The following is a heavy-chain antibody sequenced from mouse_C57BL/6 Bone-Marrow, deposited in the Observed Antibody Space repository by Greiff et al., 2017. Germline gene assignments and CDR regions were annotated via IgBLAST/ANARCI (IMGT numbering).Heavy chain of an antibody. V-gene: IGHV5-6*01. CDR2: ISSGGSYT. CDR3: ARNWDFDY. Sequence: EVMLVESGGDLVKPGGSLKLSCAASGFTFSSYGMSWVRQTPDKRLEWVATISSGGSYTYYPDSVKGLFTISRENAKNTLYLQMSSLKSEDTAMYYCARNWDFDYWGQGTTLTVSS. CDR1: GFTFSSYG. J-gene: IGHJ2*01. D-gene: IGHD4-1*01.